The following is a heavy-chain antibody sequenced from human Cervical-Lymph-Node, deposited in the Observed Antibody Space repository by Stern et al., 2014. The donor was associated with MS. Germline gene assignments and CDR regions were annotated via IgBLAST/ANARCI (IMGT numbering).Heavy chain of an antibody. V-gene: IGHV3-49*03. D-gene: IGHD2-8*01. J-gene: IGHJ4*02. Sequence: MQLVQSGGGLVHPGRSLTLSCTTSRFTFGDYAMSWFRQAPGKGLEWVGCIRSKSKGGITESAASVKDRFIISRDDSKSIAYLQMNSLRAEDTAVDYSTLSRGLDYWGQGTMVTVSS. CDR3: TLSRGLDY. CDR1: RFTFGDYA. CDR2: IRSKSKGGIT.